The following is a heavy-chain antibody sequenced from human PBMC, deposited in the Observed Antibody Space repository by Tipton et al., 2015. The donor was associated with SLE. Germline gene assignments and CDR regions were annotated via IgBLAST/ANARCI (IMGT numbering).Heavy chain of an antibody. CDR1: GFTLSNFC. V-gene: IGHV3-30*04. J-gene: IGHJ3*02. CDR2: VSYDGSAE. D-gene: IGHD3-9*01. CDR3: ARDSDILTPGAFDI. Sequence: SLRLSCAASGFTLSNFCMHWVRQAPGKGLEWVAVVSYDGSAEYYADSVKGRFTISRDNSKNTLSLQMNSLGAEDTAVYYCARDSDILTPGAFDIWGQGTMVTVSS.